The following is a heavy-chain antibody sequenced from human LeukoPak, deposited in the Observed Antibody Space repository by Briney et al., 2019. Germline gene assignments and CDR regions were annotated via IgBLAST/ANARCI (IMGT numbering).Heavy chain of an antibody. D-gene: IGHD3-22*01. CDR3: ARDPAYDNYYFDY. CDR1: GGSISSYY. V-gene: IGHV4-59*12. J-gene: IGHJ4*02. Sequence: PSETLSLTCTVSGGSISSYYWSWIQQPPGKGLEWIGYIYYSGSTNYNPSLKSRVTISVDTSKNQFSLKLSSVTAADTAVYYCARDPAYDNYYFDYWGQGTLVTVSS. CDR2: IYYSGST.